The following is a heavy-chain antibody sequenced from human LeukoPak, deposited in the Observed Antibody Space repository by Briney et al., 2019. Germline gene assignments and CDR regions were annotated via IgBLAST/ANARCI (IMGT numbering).Heavy chain of an antibody. J-gene: IGHJ4*02. CDR1: GFTFSSYG. Sequence: GRSLRLSCAASGFTFSSYGMHWVRQAPGKGLEWVAVISYDGSNKYYADSVKGRFTISRDNSKNTLYLQMNSLRAEDTAVYYCARDYGYYGSGSYDWGQGTLVTVSS. V-gene: IGHV3-30*03. CDR2: ISYDGSNK. D-gene: IGHD3-10*01. CDR3: ARDYGYYGSGSYD.